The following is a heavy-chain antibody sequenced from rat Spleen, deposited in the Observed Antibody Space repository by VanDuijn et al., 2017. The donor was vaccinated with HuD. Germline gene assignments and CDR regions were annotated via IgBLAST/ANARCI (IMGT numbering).Heavy chain of an antibody. CDR3: ARRGYGYHYFDY. V-gene: IGHV5-34*01. CDR1: GFTFSDYG. Sequence: EVQLVESGGGLVQPGRSLKLYCVASGFTFSDYGMNWIRQAPGKGLEWIAYISSSSGTLYYADTVKGRFTISRDNAKNTLYLHLSSLRSEDTALFYCARRGYGYHYFDYWGQGVMVTVSS. D-gene: IGHD1-7*01. J-gene: IGHJ2*01. CDR2: ISSSSGTL.